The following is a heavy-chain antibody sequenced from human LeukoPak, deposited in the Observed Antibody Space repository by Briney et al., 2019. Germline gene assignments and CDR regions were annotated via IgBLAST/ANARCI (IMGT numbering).Heavy chain of an antibody. J-gene: IGHJ5*02. Sequence: SETLSLTCAVSGYSISSGYYWGWIRQPPGKGLEWIGSIYHSGSTYYNPSLKSRVTISVDTSKNQFSLKLSSVTAADTAVYYCARLGGGCSSTSCCGWFDPWGQGTLVTVSS. CDR3: ARLGGGCSSTSCCGWFDP. CDR2: IYHSGST. V-gene: IGHV4-38-2*01. CDR1: GYSISSGYY. D-gene: IGHD2-2*01.